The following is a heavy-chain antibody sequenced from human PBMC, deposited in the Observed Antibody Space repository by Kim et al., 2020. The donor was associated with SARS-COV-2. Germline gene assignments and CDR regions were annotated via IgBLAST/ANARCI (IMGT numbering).Heavy chain of an antibody. V-gene: IGHV5-51*01. CDR1: GYSFTNYW. D-gene: IGHD3-10*01. Sequence: GESLKISCKGSGYSFTNYWIDWVRQMPGKGLEWMGIIYPDDSDTRYSPSFQGQVTISADKSISTAHLQWSSLKASDTAMYYCARVTYYYGSGSYYYYGMDVWGQGTTITVSS. CDR2: IYPDDSDT. J-gene: IGHJ6*02. CDR3: ARVTYYYGSGSYYYYGMDV.